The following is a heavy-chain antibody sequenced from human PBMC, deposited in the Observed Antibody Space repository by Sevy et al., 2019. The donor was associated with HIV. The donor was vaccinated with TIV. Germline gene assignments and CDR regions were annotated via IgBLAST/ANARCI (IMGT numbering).Heavy chain of an antibody. D-gene: IGHD6-13*01. V-gene: IGHV3-33*08. CDR3: ASNGYSSSWYRNHLINYYYYYYMDV. CDR2: IWYDGSNK. Sequence: GGSLRLSCAASGFTFSSYGMHWVRQAPGKGLEWVAVIWYDGSNKYYADSVKGRFTISRDNSKNTLYLQMNSLRAEDTAVYYCASNGYSSSWYRNHLINYYYYYYMDVWGKGTTVTVSS. J-gene: IGHJ6*03. CDR1: GFTFSSYG.